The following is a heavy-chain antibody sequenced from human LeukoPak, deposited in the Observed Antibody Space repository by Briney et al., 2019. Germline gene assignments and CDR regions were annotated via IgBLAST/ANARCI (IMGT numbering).Heavy chain of an antibody. CDR2: ISSSSSTI. Sequence: PGGSLTLSCAASGFTFSSYSMNWVRQAPGKGLEWVSYISSSSSTIYYADSVKGRFTISRDNAKNSLYLQMNSLRAEDTAVYYCARVQQQPRSHFDYWGQGTLVTVSS. CDR3: ARVQQQPRSHFDY. CDR1: GFTFSSYS. D-gene: IGHD6-13*01. V-gene: IGHV3-48*01. J-gene: IGHJ4*02.